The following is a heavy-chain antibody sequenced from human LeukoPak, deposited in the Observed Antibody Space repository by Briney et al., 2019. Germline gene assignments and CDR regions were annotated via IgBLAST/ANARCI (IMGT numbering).Heavy chain of an antibody. D-gene: IGHD4-17*01. CDR1: GYSISSGFY. Sequence: SETLSLTCTVSGYSISSGFYWGWIRQPPGKGLEWIGSFYHSGSTYYNPSLKSRVTISVDTSKNQFSLKLSSVTAADTAVYYCARSDYGDLFDYWGQGTLVTVSS. CDR2: FYHSGST. J-gene: IGHJ4*02. CDR3: ARSDYGDLFDY. V-gene: IGHV4-38-2*02.